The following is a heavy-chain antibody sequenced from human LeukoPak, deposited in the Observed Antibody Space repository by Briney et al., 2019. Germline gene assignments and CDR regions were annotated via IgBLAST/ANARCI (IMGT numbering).Heavy chain of an antibody. V-gene: IGHV1-69*13. CDR2: IIPIFGTA. CDR1: GGTFSSYA. Sequence: SVKVSCKASGGTFSSYAISWVRQAPGQGLEWMGGIIPIFGTANYAQKFQGRVTITADESTSTAYMELSSLRSEDTAVYYCASWYSGYDSPRGSYYYYYYMDVWGKGTTVTISS. CDR3: ASWYSGYDSPRGSYYYYYYMDV. J-gene: IGHJ6*03. D-gene: IGHD5-12*01.